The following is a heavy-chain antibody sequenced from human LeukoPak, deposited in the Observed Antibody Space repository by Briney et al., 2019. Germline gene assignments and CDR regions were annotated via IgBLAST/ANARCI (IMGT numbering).Heavy chain of an antibody. J-gene: IGHJ4*02. V-gene: IGHV1-69*05. D-gene: IGHD2-15*01. Sequence: GASVKVSCKTYGGTFSSYAISWVRQAPGQGLEWMGGIIPIFGTANYAQKFQGRVTITTDESTSTAYMELSSLRSEDTAVYYCARDKGYCSGGSCYWFDYWGQGTLVTVSS. CDR2: IIPIFGTA. CDR3: ARDKGYCSGGSCYWFDY. CDR1: GGTFSSYA.